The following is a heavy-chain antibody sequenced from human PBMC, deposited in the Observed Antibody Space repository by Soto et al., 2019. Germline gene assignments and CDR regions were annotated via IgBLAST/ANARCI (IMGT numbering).Heavy chain of an antibody. D-gene: IGHD1-7*01. V-gene: IGHV1-69*13. CDR1: GGTFSSYA. CDR2: IIPIFGTA. Sequence: SVKVSCKASGGTFSSYAISWVRQAPGQGLEWMGGIIPIFGTANYAQKFQGRVTITADESTSTSKNQFSLHLNSVTPEDTAVYYCAGTTSLQWYYMDVWDKGTTVTVSS. CDR3: AGTTSLQWYYMDV. J-gene: IGHJ6*03.